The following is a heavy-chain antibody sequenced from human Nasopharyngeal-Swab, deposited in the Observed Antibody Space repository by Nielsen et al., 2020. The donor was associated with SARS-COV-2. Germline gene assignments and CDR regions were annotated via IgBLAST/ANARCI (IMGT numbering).Heavy chain of an antibody. V-gene: IGHV3-7*04. J-gene: IGHJ4*02. CDR3: ARVGAVAGDSDY. CDR1: GFTFSSYS. Sequence: GGSLRLSCAASGFTFSSYSMNWVRQAPGKGLEWVANIKQDGSEKYYVDSVKGRFTISRDNAKNSLYPQMNSLRAEDTAVYYCARVGAVAGDSDYWGQGTLVTVSS. CDR2: IKQDGSEK. D-gene: IGHD6-19*01.